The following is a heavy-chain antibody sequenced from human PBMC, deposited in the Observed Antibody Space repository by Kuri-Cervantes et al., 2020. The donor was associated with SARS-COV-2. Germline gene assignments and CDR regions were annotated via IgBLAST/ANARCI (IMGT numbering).Heavy chain of an antibody. D-gene: IGHD2-8*01. J-gene: IGHJ4*02. CDR3: AKDLIGHPLFDY. CDR1: GFTFSSYG. V-gene: IGHV3-30*18. Sequence: GESLKISCAASGFTFSSYGMHWVRQAPGKGLEWVAVISYDGSNKYYADSVKGRFTISRDNSKNTLYLQMNSLRAEDTAVYYCAKDLIGHPLFDYRGQGTLVTVSS. CDR2: ISYDGSNK.